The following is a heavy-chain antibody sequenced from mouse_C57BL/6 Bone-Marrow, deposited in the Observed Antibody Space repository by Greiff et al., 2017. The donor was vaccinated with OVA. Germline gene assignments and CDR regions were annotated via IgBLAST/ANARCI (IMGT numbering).Heavy chain of an antibody. Sequence: VNVVESGAELARPGASVKLSCKASGYTFTSYGISWVKQRTGQGLEWIGEIYPRSGNTYYNEKFKGKATLTADKSSSTAYMELRSLTSEDSAVYFCARRDHYYGSSSFDYWGQGTTLTVSS. D-gene: IGHD1-1*01. CDR2: IYPRSGNT. V-gene: IGHV1-81*01. J-gene: IGHJ2*01. CDR1: GYTFTSYG. CDR3: ARRDHYYGSSSFDY.